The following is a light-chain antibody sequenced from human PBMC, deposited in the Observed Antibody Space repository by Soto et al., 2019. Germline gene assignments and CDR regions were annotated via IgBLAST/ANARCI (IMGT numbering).Light chain of an antibody. Sequence: QAVVTQPPSVSGAPGQRLTISCTGSSSNIGAGYNVHWYQQLPETAPKLLIYGNINRPSGVPDRFSGSKSGTSASLAITGLQAEDEADYYCQSYDSSLSSSVFGGGTKLTVL. V-gene: IGLV1-40*01. CDR1: SSNIGAGYN. CDR2: GNI. CDR3: QSYDSSLSSSV. J-gene: IGLJ2*01.